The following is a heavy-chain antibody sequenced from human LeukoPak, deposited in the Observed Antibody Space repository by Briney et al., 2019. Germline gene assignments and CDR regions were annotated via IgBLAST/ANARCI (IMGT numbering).Heavy chain of an antibody. Sequence: SGGSLRLSCAASGFTFDDYAMHWVRQAPGKGLEWVSGISWNSGSIGYADSVKGRFTISRDNAKNSLYLQMNSLRAEDTALYYCAKGRGQQLVPANFDYWGQGTLVTVSS. CDR1: GFTFDDYA. D-gene: IGHD6-13*01. V-gene: IGHV3-9*01. J-gene: IGHJ4*02. CDR2: ISWNSGSI. CDR3: AKGRGQQLVPANFDY.